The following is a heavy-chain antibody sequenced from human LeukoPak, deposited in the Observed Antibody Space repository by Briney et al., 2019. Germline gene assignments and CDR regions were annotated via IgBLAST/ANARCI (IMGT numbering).Heavy chain of an antibody. CDR1: GFTFSSYR. D-gene: IGHD3-22*01. CDR3: ARDSSSSCYPSDAFDI. Sequence: GGSLRLSCAASGFTFSSYRMNWVRQAPGKGLEWVSAISRSSSYIYYADSVKSGFTISRDNAKNSLYLQMNSLRAEDTAVYYCARDSSSSCYPSDAFDIWGQGTMVTVSS. CDR2: ISRSSSYI. J-gene: IGHJ3*02. V-gene: IGHV3-21*01.